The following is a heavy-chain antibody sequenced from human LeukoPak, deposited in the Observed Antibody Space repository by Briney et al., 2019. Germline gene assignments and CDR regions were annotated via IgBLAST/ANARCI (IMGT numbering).Heavy chain of an antibody. CDR3: AKDLPEPYFDY. CDR1: GFTFSDYY. CDR2: ISSSGSTI. Sequence: PGGSLRLSCAASGFTFSDYYMSWIRQAPGKGLEWVSYISSSGSTIYYADSVKGRFTISRDNAKNSLYLQMNSLRAEDTSVYYCAKDLPEPYFDYWGQGTLVTVSS. V-gene: IGHV3-11*04. J-gene: IGHJ4*02.